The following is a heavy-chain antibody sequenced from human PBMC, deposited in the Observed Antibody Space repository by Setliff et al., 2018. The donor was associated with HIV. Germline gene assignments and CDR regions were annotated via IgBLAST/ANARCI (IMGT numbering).Heavy chain of an antibody. CDR3: ARDPLFMYYYDSNAKGGVS. CDR1: GFTFDDYA. CDR2: ISWNSGSI. V-gene: IGHV3-9*01. D-gene: IGHD3-22*01. Sequence: GGSLRLSCAASGFTFDDYAMHWVRQAPGKGLEWVSGISWNSGSIGYADSVKGRFTISRDNSKNSLYLQMNNLRPEYTAVYYCARDPLFMYYYDSNAKGGVSWGQGTLVTVSS. J-gene: IGHJ5*02.